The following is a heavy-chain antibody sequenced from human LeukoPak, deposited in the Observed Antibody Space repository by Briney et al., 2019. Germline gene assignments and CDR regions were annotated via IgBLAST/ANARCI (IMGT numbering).Heavy chain of an antibody. J-gene: IGHJ4*02. Sequence: GGSLRLSCAASGCTFSSYSMNWVRQAPGKGLEWVSSISSSSSYIYYADSVKGRFTISRDNAKNSLYLQMNSLRAEDTAVYYCARVTEYYYDSSGYYDYWGQGTLVTVSS. CDR3: ARVTEYYYDSSGYYDY. CDR2: ISSSSSYI. CDR1: GCTFSSYS. D-gene: IGHD3-22*01. V-gene: IGHV3-21*01.